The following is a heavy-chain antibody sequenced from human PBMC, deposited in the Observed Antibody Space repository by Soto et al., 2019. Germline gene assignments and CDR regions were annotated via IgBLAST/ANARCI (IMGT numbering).Heavy chain of an antibody. CDR2: ISGSGGST. V-gene: IGHV3-23*01. J-gene: IGHJ4*02. CDR3: ANQLERMGSFVY. CDR1: GFSFSTYA. D-gene: IGHD1-1*01. Sequence: LRLSCEACGFSFSTYAMSWVRQAPGKGLEWVTAISGSGGSTFYVDSVKGRFTISRDNSKNTLFLQMNSLRGEDTAVYYCANQLERMGSFVYWGQGTLVTAPQ.